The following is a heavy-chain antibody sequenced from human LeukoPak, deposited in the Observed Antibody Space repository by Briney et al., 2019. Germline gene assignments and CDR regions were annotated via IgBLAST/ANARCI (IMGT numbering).Heavy chain of an antibody. D-gene: IGHD3-22*01. Sequence: SVKVSWKASGGTFSSYAISWVRQAPGQGLEWMGRIIPIFGIANYAQKFQGRVTITADKSTSTAYMELSSLRSEGTAVYYCARDEGYYDSSGYKYYFDYWGQGTLVTVSS. CDR3: ARDEGYYDSSGYKYYFDY. V-gene: IGHV1-69*04. CDR2: IIPIFGIA. CDR1: GGTFSSYA. J-gene: IGHJ4*02.